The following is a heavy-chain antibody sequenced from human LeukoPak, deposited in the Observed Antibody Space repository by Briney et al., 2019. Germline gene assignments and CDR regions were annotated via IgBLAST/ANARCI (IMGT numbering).Heavy chain of an antibody. V-gene: IGHV4-39*07. D-gene: IGHD3-3*01. Sequence: TSETLSLTCTVSGGSISAGIYHWGWIRQPPGGGLEWIGSIYYTGATYYNPSPKSRVAISLDTSKNQFSLKLSSVTAADTAVYYCARDFPAPRYYDFWSGYYTGAFDIWGQGTMVTVSS. J-gene: IGHJ3*02. CDR1: GGSISAGIYH. CDR2: IYYTGAT. CDR3: ARDFPAPRYYDFWSGYYTGAFDI.